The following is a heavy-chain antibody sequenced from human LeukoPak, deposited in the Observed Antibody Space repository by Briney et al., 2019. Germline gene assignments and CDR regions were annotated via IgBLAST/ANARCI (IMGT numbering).Heavy chain of an antibody. CDR1: GGTFSSYA. D-gene: IGHD6-19*01. CDR2: IIPIFGTA. Sequence: SVKVSCKASGGTFSSYAISWVRQAPGQGLEWMGGIIPIFGTANYAQKFQGRVTITADESTCTAYMELSSLRSEDTTVYYCARARIAVAGFDYWGQGTLVTVSS. V-gene: IGHV1-69*13. CDR3: ARARIAVAGFDY. J-gene: IGHJ4*02.